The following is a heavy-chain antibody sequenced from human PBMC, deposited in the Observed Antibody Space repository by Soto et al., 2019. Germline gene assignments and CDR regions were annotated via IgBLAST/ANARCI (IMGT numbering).Heavy chain of an antibody. CDR2: IYYVGST. CDR3: AKNETTRPWFNP. Sequence: QVQLQESGPGLVKPSQTLSLICTVSGDSIRNGFYYWSWIRQHPGKGLEWIGNIYYVGSTSYNPSLKSRVTISIDRSKNHFSLPLNSVTAADTAVYYCAKNETTRPWFNPWGQGTLVIVSS. J-gene: IGHJ5*02. V-gene: IGHV4-31*03. D-gene: IGHD1-1*01. CDR1: GDSIRNGFYY.